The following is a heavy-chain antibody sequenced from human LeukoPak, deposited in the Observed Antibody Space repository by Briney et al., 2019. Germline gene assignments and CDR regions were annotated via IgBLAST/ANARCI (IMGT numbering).Heavy chain of an antibody. CDR1: GGTFSSYA. Sequence: ASVKVSCKASGGTFSSYAISWVRQAPGQGLEWMGGIIPIFGTANYAQKFQGRVTITADKSTSTAYMELSSLRSEDTAVHYCAREMATIENYFDYWGQGTLVTVSS. D-gene: IGHD5-24*01. V-gene: IGHV1-69*06. CDR3: AREMATIENYFDY. J-gene: IGHJ4*02. CDR2: IIPIFGTA.